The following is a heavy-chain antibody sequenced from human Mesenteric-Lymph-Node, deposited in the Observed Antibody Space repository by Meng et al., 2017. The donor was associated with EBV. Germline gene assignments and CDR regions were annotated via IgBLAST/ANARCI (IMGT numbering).Heavy chain of an antibody. CDR2: IYHSGST. D-gene: IGHD6-19*01. Sequence: GSGPGLWKLSGTLSPTWGVSGGYIRNNKWWSWVRQPPGKGLEWIGEIYHSGSTNYNPSLKSRVTISVDKSKNQFSLNLSSVTAADTAVYYCARVGQWLPIDYWGQGTLVTVSS. V-gene: IGHV4-4*02. J-gene: IGHJ4*02. CDR1: GGYIRNNKW. CDR3: ARVGQWLPIDY.